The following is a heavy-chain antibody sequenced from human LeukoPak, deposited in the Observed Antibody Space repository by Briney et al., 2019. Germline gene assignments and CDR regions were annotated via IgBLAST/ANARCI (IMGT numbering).Heavy chain of an antibody. CDR1: GFTFSSYS. Sequence: GGSLRLSCAASGFTFSSYSMNWVRQAAGKGLEWVSPISSSSSYIYYAASEKCRFTISRDNAKNSLYLQVTSLRAEDTAVYYCARDRDSGSPHDAFDIWGQGTMVTVSS. V-gene: IGHV3-21*01. D-gene: IGHD1-26*01. J-gene: IGHJ3*02. CDR3: ARDRDSGSPHDAFDI. CDR2: ISSSSSYI.